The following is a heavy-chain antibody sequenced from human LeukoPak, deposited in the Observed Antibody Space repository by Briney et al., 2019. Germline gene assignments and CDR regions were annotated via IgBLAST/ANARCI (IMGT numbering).Heavy chain of an antibody. D-gene: IGHD6-6*01. J-gene: IGHJ4*02. CDR3: ARAWGEDIAARPYYFDI. CDR2: ISTYNGNT. CDR1: GYTFTNYH. V-gene: IGHV1-18*01. Sequence: ASVKVPCKASGYTFTNYHISWVRQAPGQGLEWLGWISTYNGNTNYETKFQGRVTMTTDTSTITAYMALRSVRSDDTAVYYCARAWGEDIAARPYYFDIWGQGTLVTVSS.